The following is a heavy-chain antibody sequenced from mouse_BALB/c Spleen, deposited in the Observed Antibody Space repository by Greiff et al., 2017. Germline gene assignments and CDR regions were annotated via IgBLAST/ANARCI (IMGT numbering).Heavy chain of an antibody. D-gene: IGHD2-14*01. CDR1: GFAFSSYD. V-gene: IGHV5-12-1*01. J-gene: IGHJ4*01. CDR2: ISSCGGST. Sequence: DVMLVESGGGLVKPGGSLKLSCAASGFAFSSYDMSWVRQTPEKRLEWVAYISSCGGSTYYPDTVKGRFTISRDNAKNTLYLQMSSLKSEDTAMYYCARQRYGGDYAMDYWGQGTSVTVSS. CDR3: ARQRYGGDYAMDY.